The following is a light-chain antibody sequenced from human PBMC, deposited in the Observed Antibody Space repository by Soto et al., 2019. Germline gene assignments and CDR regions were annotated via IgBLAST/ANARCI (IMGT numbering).Light chain of an antibody. V-gene: IGKV1-5*01. J-gene: IGKJ1*01. CDR1: QSISSW. Sequence: IQMTQSPSTLSASVVDRVTITCLASQSISSWLAWYQQKPGKAPKFLIYDASSLESGVPSRFSGSGSGTEFTLTISSLQPDDFATYYCQQYNSYPGTFGQGTKVDIK. CDR2: DAS. CDR3: QQYNSYPGT.